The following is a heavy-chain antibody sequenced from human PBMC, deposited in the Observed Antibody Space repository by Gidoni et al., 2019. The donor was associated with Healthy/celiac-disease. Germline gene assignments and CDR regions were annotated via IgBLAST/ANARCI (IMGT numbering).Heavy chain of an antibody. V-gene: IGHV3-30-3*01. J-gene: IGHJ6*03. CDR3: ARDQEIQLWSQFYYYYYYMDV. Sequence: QVQLVESGGGVVQPGRSLRLSCAASGFTFSSSAMHWVRQAPGQGLEWVAVISYDGSNKYYADSVKGRFTISRDNSKNTLYLQMNSLRAEDTAVYYCARDQEIQLWSQFYYYYYYMDVWGKGTTVTVSS. CDR2: ISYDGSNK. D-gene: IGHD5-18*01. CDR1: GFTFSSSA.